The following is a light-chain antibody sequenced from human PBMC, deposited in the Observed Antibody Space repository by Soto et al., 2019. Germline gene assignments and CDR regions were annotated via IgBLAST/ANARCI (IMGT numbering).Light chain of an antibody. J-gene: IGKJ5*01. Sequence: DIQMTQSPSSLSASVGDRVTTTCRASQSISSYLNWYQQKPGKAPKLLIYAASSLQSGVPSRFSGSGSGTDFTLTISSLQPEDFATYYCQQLYRTPTTCGPGPRPEIK. V-gene: IGKV1-39*01. CDR2: AAS. CDR1: QSISSY. CDR3: QQLYRTPTT.